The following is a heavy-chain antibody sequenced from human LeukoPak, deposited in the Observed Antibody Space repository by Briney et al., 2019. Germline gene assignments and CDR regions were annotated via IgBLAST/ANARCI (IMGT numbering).Heavy chain of an antibody. D-gene: IGHD3-22*01. J-gene: IGHJ3*02. CDR3: ARPLGYYYDSTGAFDI. Sequence: GGSLRLSCAASGFTFSSYWMNWVRQAPGKGLEWVSSISSSSSYIYYADSVKGRFTISRDNAKNSLYLQMNSLRAEDTAVYYCARPLGYYYDSTGAFDIWGQGTMVTVSS. CDR2: ISSSSSYI. CDR1: GFTFSSYW. V-gene: IGHV3-21*01.